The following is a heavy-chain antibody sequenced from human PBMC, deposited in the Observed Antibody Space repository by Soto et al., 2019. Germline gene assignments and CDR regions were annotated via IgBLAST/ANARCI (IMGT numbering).Heavy chain of an antibody. D-gene: IGHD3-16*01. J-gene: IGHJ4*02. CDR1: GGTFSSYA. CDR3: ARDPRLGAPSAGGQFDY. Sequence: QVQLVQSGAEVKKPGSSVNVSCKASGGTFSSYAISWVRQAPGQGLEWMGGIIPIFGTANYAQKFQGRVTITADESTSTAYMELSSLRSEDTAVYYCARDPRLGAPSAGGQFDYWGQGTLVTVSS. CDR2: IIPIFGTA. V-gene: IGHV1-69*01.